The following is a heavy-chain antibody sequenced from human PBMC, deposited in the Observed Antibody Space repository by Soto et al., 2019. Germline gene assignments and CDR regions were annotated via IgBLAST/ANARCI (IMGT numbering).Heavy chain of an antibody. CDR3: ATVGGGSI. CDR1: GGTFSSYT. Sequence: QVQLVQSGAEVKKPGSSVKVSCKASGGTFSSYTISWVRQAPGQGLEWMGRIIPILDIANYAQKFQGRVXTTADKSTDTAYMELSSLRSEDTAVYYCATVGGGSIWGQGTMVTVSS. J-gene: IGHJ3*02. D-gene: IGHD2-15*01. CDR2: IIPILDIA. V-gene: IGHV1-69*02.